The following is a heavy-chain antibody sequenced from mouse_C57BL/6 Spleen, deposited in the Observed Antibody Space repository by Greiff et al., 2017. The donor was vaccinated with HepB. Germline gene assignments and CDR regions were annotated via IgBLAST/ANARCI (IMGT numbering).Heavy chain of an antibody. D-gene: IGHD2-1*01. CDR1: GYTFTDYY. CDR2: INPNNGGT. CDR3: ARWGNFAWFAY. Sequence: VQLQQSGPELVKPGASVKISCKASGYTFTDYYMNWVKQSHGKSLEWIGDINPNNGGTSYNQKFKGKATMTVDKSSSPAYMELRSLTSEDSAVYYCARWGNFAWFAYWGQGTLVTVSA. V-gene: IGHV1-26*01. J-gene: IGHJ3*01.